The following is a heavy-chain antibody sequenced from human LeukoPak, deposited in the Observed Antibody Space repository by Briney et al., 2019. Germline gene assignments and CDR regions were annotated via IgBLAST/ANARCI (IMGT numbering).Heavy chain of an antibody. D-gene: IGHD2-2*01. Sequence: ASVKVSCKASGYTFTSYGISWVRQAPGQGLEWMGWISAYNGNTNYAQKLQGRVTMTTDTSTSTAYMELRSLRSDDTAVYYCARDEICSSTSCRYYYYGMDVWGQGTTVTVSS. CDR3: ARDEICSSTSCRYYYYGMDV. J-gene: IGHJ6*02. CDR2: ISAYNGNT. CDR1: GYTFTSYG. V-gene: IGHV1-18*01.